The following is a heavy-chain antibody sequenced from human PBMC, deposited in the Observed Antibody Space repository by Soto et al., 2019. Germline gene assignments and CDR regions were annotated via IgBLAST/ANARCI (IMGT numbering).Heavy chain of an antibody. CDR2: INHSGST. D-gene: IGHD3-3*01. Sequence: SETLYLTCAVYGGSFSGYYWSWIRQPPGKGLEWIGEINHSGSTNYNPSLKSRVTISVDTSKNQFSLKLSSVTAADTAVYYCARASIEGYDFWSGYYPYYFDYWGQGTLVTVSS. V-gene: IGHV4-34*01. CDR1: GGSFSGYY. CDR3: ARASIEGYDFWSGYYPYYFDY. J-gene: IGHJ4*02.